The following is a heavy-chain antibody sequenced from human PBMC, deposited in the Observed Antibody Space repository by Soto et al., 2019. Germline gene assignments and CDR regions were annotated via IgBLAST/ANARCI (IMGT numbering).Heavy chain of an antibody. CDR3: ARGAVAGWYYFDH. J-gene: IGHJ4*02. CDR2: IYHSGAT. D-gene: IGHD6-19*01. V-gene: IGHV4-30-4*01. CDR1: GAAITRGQFY. Sequence: SETLSLTSPASGAAITRGQFYWSWLPQPPGKGLEWIGYIYHSGATFYNRPLEGCVMMSVDTSKNQFSLKLTSMTAADTAVYYCARGAVAGWYYFDHWGQGLPVTVSS.